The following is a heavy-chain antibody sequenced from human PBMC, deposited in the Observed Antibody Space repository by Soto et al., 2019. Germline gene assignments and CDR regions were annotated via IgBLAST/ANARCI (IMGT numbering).Heavy chain of an antibody. Sequence: GESLKISCKGSGYSFTSYWIGWVRQMPGKGLEWMGIIYPGDSDTRYSPSFQGQVTISADKSINTAYLQWSSLKASDTAMYYCARTAVLRYFDWFPGFDPWGQGTLVTVSS. CDR1: GYSFTSYW. J-gene: IGHJ5*02. D-gene: IGHD3-9*01. CDR2: IYPGDSDT. CDR3: ARTAVLRYFDWFPGFDP. V-gene: IGHV5-51*01.